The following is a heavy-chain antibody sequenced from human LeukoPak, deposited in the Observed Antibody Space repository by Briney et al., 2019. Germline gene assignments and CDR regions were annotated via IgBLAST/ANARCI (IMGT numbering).Heavy chain of an antibody. Sequence: SSETLSLTCTVSGGSISSSSYYWGWIRQPPGKGLEWIGSIYYSGSTYYNPSLKSRVTISVDTSKNQFSLKLSSVTAADTAVYYCASQPYSCGLYFDYWGQGTLVTVSS. D-gene: IGHD5-18*01. CDR2: IYYSGST. CDR1: GGSISSSSYY. V-gene: IGHV4-39*01. CDR3: ASQPYSCGLYFDY. J-gene: IGHJ4*02.